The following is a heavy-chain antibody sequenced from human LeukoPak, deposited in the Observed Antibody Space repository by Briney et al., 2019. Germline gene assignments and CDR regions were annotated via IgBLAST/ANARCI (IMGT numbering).Heavy chain of an antibody. CDR3: ARTVAMVRGVITYYFDY. D-gene: IGHD3-10*01. J-gene: IGHJ4*02. V-gene: IGHV4-39*07. Sequence: SETLSLTCTVSGGSISSSSYYWGWIRQPPGKGLEWIGSIYYSGSTYFNPSLKSRVTISVDTSKNQFSLKLSSVTAADTAVYYCARTVAMVRGVITYYFDYWGQGTLVTVSS. CDR2: IYYSGST. CDR1: GGSISSSSYY.